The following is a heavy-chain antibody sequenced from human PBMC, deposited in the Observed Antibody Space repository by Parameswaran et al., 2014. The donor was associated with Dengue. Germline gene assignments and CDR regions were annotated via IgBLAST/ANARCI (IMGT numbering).Heavy chain of an antibody. D-gene: IGHD1-26*01. J-gene: IGHJ4*02. CDR3: ARQLNIVGARAENDY. CDR2: INPSGGST. V-gene: IGHV1-46*01. Sequence: WVRQAPGQGLEWMGIINPSGGSTSYAQKFQGRVTMTRDTSTSTVYMELSSLRSEDTAVHYCARQLNIVGARAENDYWGQGTLVTVSS.